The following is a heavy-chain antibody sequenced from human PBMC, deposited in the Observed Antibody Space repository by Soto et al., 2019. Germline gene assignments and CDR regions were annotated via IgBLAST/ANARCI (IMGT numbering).Heavy chain of an antibody. V-gene: IGHV3-23*01. J-gene: IGHJ4*02. CDR1: GFTFSSYA. D-gene: IGHD6-13*01. CDR2: ISSGGGST. CDR3: AKDRWLGAADGTSFDY. Sequence: GGSLRLSCAASGFTFSSYAMTWVRQPPGKGLEWVSSISSGGGSTFYTDSVKGRFTISRDNSKNTLYLEMHSLRAEDTALYYCAKDRWLGAADGTSFDYWGQGTLVTVSS.